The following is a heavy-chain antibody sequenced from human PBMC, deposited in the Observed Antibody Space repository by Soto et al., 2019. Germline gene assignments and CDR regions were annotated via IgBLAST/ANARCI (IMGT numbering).Heavy chain of an antibody. V-gene: IGHV1-58*02. CDR2: IVIGSGHT. J-gene: IGHJ4*02. CDR1: GFTFTSSA. CDR3: ARDRSTSRSDRRSFDY. Sequence: ASVKVSCKTSGFTFTSSAMQWVRQARGQRLEWIGWIVIGSGHTNYAQKFQERVTITRDMSTNTAYMELRSLRSDDTAVYYCARDRSTSRSDRRSFDYWGQGTLVTVSS. D-gene: IGHD6-13*01.